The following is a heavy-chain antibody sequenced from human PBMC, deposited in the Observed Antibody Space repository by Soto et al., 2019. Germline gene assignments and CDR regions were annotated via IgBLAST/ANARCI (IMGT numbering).Heavy chain of an antibody. CDR1: GFTFSSYA. Sequence: PWGSLRLSCAASGFTFSSYAMHWVRQAPGKGLEWVAVISYDGSSKYYADSVEGRFTISRDNSKNTLYLQTNSLRAEDTAVYYCARVEWELLRNYYYGMDVWGQGTTVTVSX. J-gene: IGHJ6*02. CDR3: ARVEWELLRNYYYGMDV. D-gene: IGHD1-26*01. CDR2: ISYDGSSK. V-gene: IGHV3-30-3*01.